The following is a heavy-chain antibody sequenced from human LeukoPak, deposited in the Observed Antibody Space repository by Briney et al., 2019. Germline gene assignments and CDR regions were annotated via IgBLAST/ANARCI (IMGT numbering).Heavy chain of an antibody. D-gene: IGHD3-10*01. J-gene: IGHJ5*02. V-gene: IGHV1-18*04. CDR1: GYNFKGYY. CDR3: ARGGHRRYYYTSGSAFDP. Sequence: ASVKVSCKASGYNFKGYYIYWVRQAPGQGLEWRGWISAYNGNTHYAQNLQGRVTMTTDTSTSTAYMELKSLRSDDTAVYYCARGGHRRYYYTSGSAFDPWGQGTLVTVSS. CDR2: ISAYNGNT.